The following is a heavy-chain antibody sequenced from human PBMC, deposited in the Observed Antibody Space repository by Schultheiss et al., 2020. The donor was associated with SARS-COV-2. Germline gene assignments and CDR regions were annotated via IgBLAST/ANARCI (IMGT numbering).Heavy chain of an antibody. CDR3: ARKDRSTGDAFDI. V-gene: IGHV4-30-4*08. Sequence: SETLSLTCTVSGGSISSGDYYWSWIRQHPGKGLEWIGYIYYSGSTYYNPSLKSRVTISVDTSKNQFSLKLSSVTAADTAVYYCARKDRSTGDAFDIWGQGTMVTVSS. CDR1: GGSISSGDYY. J-gene: IGHJ3*02. CDR2: IYYSGST. D-gene: IGHD2-2*01.